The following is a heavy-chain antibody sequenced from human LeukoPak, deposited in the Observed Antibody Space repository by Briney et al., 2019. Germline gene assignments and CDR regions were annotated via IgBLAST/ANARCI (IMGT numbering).Heavy chain of an antibody. Sequence: ASVKVSCKASGYTLTGYYMHWVRQAPGQGLEWMGWINPNSGGTNYAQKFQGRVTMTRDTSISTAYMELSRLRSDDTAVYYCARYIVATRRFDPWGQGTLVTVSS. CDR3: ARYIVATRRFDP. CDR2: INPNSGGT. V-gene: IGHV1-2*02. J-gene: IGHJ5*02. CDR1: GYTLTGYY. D-gene: IGHD5-12*01.